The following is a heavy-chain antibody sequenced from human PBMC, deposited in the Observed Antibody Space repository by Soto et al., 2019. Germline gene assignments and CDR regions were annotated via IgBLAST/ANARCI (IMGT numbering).Heavy chain of an antibody. CDR3: ARRSVSHSNAFDF. Sequence: QVQLVQSGAEVKKPGSSVNVSCKASGGTFRNLAINWVRQAPGQGLEWMGGFIPIIGGGINAQKFQGRVTITSDAYTSPAYMELSSLKSEDTAMYFCARRSVSHSNAFDFWGQGTMVTVSS. J-gene: IGHJ3*01. CDR2: FIPIIGGG. CDR1: GGTFRNLA. V-gene: IGHV1-69*01. D-gene: IGHD2-15*01.